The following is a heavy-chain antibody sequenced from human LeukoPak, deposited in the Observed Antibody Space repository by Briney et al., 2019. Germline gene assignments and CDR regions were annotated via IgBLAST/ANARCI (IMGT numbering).Heavy chain of an antibody. V-gene: IGHV4-4*07. CDR1: GGSISSYY. Sequence: SETLSLTCTVSGGSISSYYWSWIRQPAGKGLEWIGRIYTSGSTNYNPSLKSRVTMSVDTSKNQFSLKLSSVTAADTAVYYCARASQQLVLRYYYYMDVWGKGTTVTISS. J-gene: IGHJ6*03. CDR3: ARASQQLVLRYYYYMDV. CDR2: IYTSGST. D-gene: IGHD6-13*01.